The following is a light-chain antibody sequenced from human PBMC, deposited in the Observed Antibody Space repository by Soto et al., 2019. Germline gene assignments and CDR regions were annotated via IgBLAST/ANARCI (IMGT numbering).Light chain of an antibody. CDR2: SSN. CDR3: AAWDDDLHVWL. Sequence: QAVVTQPPSVSATPGQGVTLSCSGGDSNIGSTAVNWYQQLPGTAPKLLIYSSNQRPSGVPDRISGSKSGTSASLAISGLQSEDKADSYCAAWDDDLHVWLFGGGTQLTVL. J-gene: IGLJ7*01. CDR1: DSNIGSTA. V-gene: IGLV1-44*01.